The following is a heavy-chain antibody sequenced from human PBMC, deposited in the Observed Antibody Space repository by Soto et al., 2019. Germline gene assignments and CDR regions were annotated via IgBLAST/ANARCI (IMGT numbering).Heavy chain of an antibody. CDR1: GLTVTSNY. D-gene: IGHD2-15*01. J-gene: IGHJ4*02. Sequence: GGSMRLSGSACGLTVTSNYMSWGRQAPGKGLEWVSIIYSGGYTYYADSVKGRFTISRDNSKSTLYLQMNSLRAEDTAVYYCARGEKKLLLGFDYCHQGTLVTVSS. V-gene: IGHV3-53*01. CDR3: ARGEKKLLLGFDY. CDR2: IYSGGYT.